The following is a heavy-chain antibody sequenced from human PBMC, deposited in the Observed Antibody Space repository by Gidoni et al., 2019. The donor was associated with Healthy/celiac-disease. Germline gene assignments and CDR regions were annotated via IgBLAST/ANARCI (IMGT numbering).Heavy chain of an antibody. CDR3: ASCRSGYYNWFDP. Sequence: QLQLQESGPGLVKPSETLSLTCTVPGGSISSSSYYWGWIRQPPGKGLEWIGSIYYSGSTYYNPSLKSRVTISVDTSKNQFSLKLSSVTAADTAVYYCASCRSGYYNWFDPWGQGTLVTVSS. V-gene: IGHV4-39*01. D-gene: IGHD3-3*01. CDR1: GGSISSSSYY. J-gene: IGHJ5*02. CDR2: IYYSGST.